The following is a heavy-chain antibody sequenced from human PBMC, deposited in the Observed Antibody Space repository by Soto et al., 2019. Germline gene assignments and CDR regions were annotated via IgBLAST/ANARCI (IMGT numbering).Heavy chain of an antibody. V-gene: IGHV3-23*01. CDR1: GLNFRNYA. J-gene: IGHJ5*02. CDR2: IPGTGGGT. Sequence: EVQLLESGGGLVQPGGSLRLSCAASGLNFRNYAMSWVRQAPGKGLAWVSSIPGTGGGTYYADSVKGRFTVSRDDSKETLYLKWSSLRVDDTAVYYGAKDAGALNGGWDWFDPWGQRNLVTVSS. D-gene: IGHD2-15*01. CDR3: AKDAGALNGGWDWFDP.